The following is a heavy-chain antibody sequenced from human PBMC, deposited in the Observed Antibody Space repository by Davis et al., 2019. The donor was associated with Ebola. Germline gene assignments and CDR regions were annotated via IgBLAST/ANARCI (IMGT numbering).Heavy chain of an antibody. J-gene: IGHJ6*02. CDR1: GFTFSSYA. CDR2: ISGSGGST. Sequence: GESLKISCAASGFTFSSYAMSWVRQAPGKGLEWVSAISGSGGSTYYADSVKGRFTISRDNSKNTLYLQMNSLRAEDTAVYYCAKDSAVAGLYYYYGMDVWGQGTTVTVSS. CDR3: AKDSAVAGLYYYYGMDV. D-gene: IGHD6-19*01. V-gene: IGHV3-23*01.